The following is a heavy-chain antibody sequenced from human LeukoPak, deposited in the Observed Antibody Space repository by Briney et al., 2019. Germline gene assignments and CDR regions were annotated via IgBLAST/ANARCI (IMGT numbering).Heavy chain of an antibody. CDR3: ARDPRHCSSTSCSPAPFDY. J-gene: IGHJ4*02. Sequence: GGSLRLSCTASGFTFSSYWMHWVRQAPGKGLVWVSRINTDASGTGYADSVQGRFTISRDNAKNTLYLQMNSLRAEDTAMYYCARDPRHCSSTSCSPAPFDYWGQGTLVTVSS. CDR2: INTDASGT. V-gene: IGHV3-74*01. CDR1: GFTFSSYW. D-gene: IGHD2-2*01.